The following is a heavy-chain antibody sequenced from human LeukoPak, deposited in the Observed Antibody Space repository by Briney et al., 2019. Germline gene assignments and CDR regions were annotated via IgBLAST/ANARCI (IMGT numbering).Heavy chain of an antibody. CDR2: ITYSGSI. V-gene: IGHV4-34*01. Sequence: SETLSLTCTVSGGSFSGKYWTWIRQPPGKGLEWIGEITYSGSIYYNPSLESRVTISVDTSKNQFSLKLNSVTAADTAVYYCARDLMTWGQGRLVTVCS. J-gene: IGHJ4*02. CDR1: GGSFSGKY. CDR3: ARDLMT.